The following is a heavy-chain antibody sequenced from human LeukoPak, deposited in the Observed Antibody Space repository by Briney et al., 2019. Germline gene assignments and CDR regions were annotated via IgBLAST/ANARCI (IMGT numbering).Heavy chain of an antibody. D-gene: IGHD6-13*01. CDR3: AKDIRPRYSSSWYGEGFDY. CDR2: ISWNSGSI. J-gene: IGHJ4*02. CDR1: GFTFDDYA. V-gene: IGHV3-9*01. Sequence: GRSLRLSCAASGFTFDDYAMHWVRLAPGKGLEWVSGISWNSGSIGYADSVKGRFTISRDNAKNSLYLQMNSLRAEDTALYYCAKDIRPRYSSSWYGEGFDYWGQGTLVTVSS.